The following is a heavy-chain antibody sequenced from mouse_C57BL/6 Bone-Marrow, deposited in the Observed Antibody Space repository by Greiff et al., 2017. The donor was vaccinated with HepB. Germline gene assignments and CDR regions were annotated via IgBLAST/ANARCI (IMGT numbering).Heavy chain of an antibody. D-gene: IGHD2-1*01. CDR1: GFTFSSYA. J-gene: IGHJ2*01. V-gene: IGHV5-4*01. CDR3: ARDGNRGYFDY. Sequence: EVKLQESGGGLVKPGGSLKLSCAASGFTFSSYAMSWVRQTPEKRLEWVATISDGGSYTYYPDNVKGRFTIARDTAKNNLYLQMSQLKSEDTAMYYCARDGNRGYFDYWGQGTTLTVSS. CDR2: ISDGGSYT.